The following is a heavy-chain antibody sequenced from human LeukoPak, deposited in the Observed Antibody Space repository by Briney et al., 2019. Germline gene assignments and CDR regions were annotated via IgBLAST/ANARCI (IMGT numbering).Heavy chain of an antibody. CDR2: IYYSGST. J-gene: IGHJ5*02. V-gene: IGHV4-59*01. CDR3: ARGRYYCDGSGFRGFGP. CDR1: GGSISSYY. D-gene: IGHD3-22*01. Sequence: SETLSLTCTVSGGSISSYYWSWIRQPPGKGLEWIGYIYYSGSTNYNPSLKSRVTISVDTSKNQFSLKLSSVTAADTAVYYCARGRYYCDGSGFRGFGPWGQGTLVTVSS.